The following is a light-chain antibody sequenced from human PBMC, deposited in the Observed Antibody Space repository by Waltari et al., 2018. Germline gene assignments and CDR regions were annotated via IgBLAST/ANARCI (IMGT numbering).Light chain of an antibody. Sequence: DLQMTQSSSYVLASVGDRFPITCRASQGISSWVAWYQQKPGKAPKLLIYAASSLQSGVPSRFSGSGSGTDFTLTISSLQPEDFATYYCQQANSFPRTFGQGTKVEIK. J-gene: IGKJ1*01. V-gene: IGKV1-12*01. CDR3: QQANSFPRT. CDR2: AAS. CDR1: QGISSW.